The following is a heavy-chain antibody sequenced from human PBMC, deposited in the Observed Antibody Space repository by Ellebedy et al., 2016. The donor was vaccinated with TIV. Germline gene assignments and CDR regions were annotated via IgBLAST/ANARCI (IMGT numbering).Heavy chain of an antibody. CDR2: ITWNNGFI. V-gene: IGHV3-9*01. J-gene: IGHJ4*02. CDR3: VREDSSGWSDYYFDS. Sequence: PGGSLRLSCAASGFTFSSNWMHWVRQAPGKGLEWVSGITWNNGFIGYADSVKGRCSISRDNARNSLNLQLNSLRPEDTAIYYCVREDSSGWSDYYFDSWGQGTLVTGSS. CDR1: GFTFSSNW. D-gene: IGHD6-19*01.